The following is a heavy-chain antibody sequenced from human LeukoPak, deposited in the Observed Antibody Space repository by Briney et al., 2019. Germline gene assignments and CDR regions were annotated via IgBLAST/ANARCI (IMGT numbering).Heavy chain of an antibody. J-gene: IGHJ6*02. Sequence: GGSLRLSCAASGFTVTDNYMNWVRQSSGKGLEWVSVIYGGGDTNYADSVKGRFIISRDTSKNTVYLQMNGLRADDTAVYYCAREAVMPVAPVKIGTSDRPLYEYYGLDVWGQGTTVTVS. CDR2: IYGGGDT. CDR1: GFTVTDNY. V-gene: IGHV3-53*01. D-gene: IGHD1/OR15-1a*01. CDR3: AREAVMPVAPVKIGTSDRPLYEYYGLDV.